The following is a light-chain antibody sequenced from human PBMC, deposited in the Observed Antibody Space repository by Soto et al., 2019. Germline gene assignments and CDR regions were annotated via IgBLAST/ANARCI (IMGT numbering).Light chain of an antibody. V-gene: IGLV1-44*01. J-gene: IGLJ2*01. CDR3: AGLDDSLNGPV. CDR1: SSNIGRNT. Sequence: QSVLTQPPSASGTPGQRVTISCSGSSSNIGRNTVNWYQQLPGTAPKLLIYSNNQRPSGVPDRFSGSKSGTSGSLAISGLQSEDEADYYCAGLDDSLNGPVFGGWTKVTVL. CDR2: SNN.